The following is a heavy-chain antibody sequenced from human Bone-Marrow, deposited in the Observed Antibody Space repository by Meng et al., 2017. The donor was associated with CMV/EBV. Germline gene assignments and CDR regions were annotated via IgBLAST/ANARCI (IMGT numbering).Heavy chain of an antibody. CDR1: GFTLSNYL. CDR3: ARDGAPGDP. D-gene: IGHD3-16*01. Sequence: GESLKISCAASGFTLSNYLMSWVRQAPGKGLEWVANIKQDGSDEYYVDSVKGRFTISRDNARNSLYLQMNSLRAEDTAVYYCARDGAPGDPWGQGPLVTVSS. CDR2: IKQDGSDE. V-gene: IGHV3-7*03. J-gene: IGHJ5*02.